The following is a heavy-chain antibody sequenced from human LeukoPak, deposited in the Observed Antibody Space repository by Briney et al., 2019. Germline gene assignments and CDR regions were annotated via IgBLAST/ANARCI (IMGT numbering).Heavy chain of an antibody. D-gene: IGHD6-13*01. CDR1: GGSLSSGGYY. CDR3: ARGSSWSYYFDY. V-gene: IGHV4-61*08. Sequence: SQTLSLTCAVSGGSLSSGGYYWSWIRQPPGKGLEWIGYIYYSGSTNYNPSLKSRVTISVDTSKNQFSLKLSSVTAADTAVYYCARGSSWSYYFDYWGQGTLVTVSS. CDR2: IYYSGST. J-gene: IGHJ4*02.